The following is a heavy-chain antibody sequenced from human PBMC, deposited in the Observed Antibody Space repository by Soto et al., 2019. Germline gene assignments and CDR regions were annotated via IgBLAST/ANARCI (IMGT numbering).Heavy chain of an antibody. CDR1: GYTFTSYG. CDR3: ARDQGQLWFPAGPRYYYYYGMDV. J-gene: IGHJ6*02. Sequence: GASVKVSCKASGYTFTSYGISWVRQAPGQGLEWMGWISAYNGNTNYAQKLQGRVTMTTDTSTSTAYMELRSLRSDDTAVYYCARDQGQLWFPAGPRYYYYYGMDVWGQGTTVTVSS. V-gene: IGHV1-18*04. D-gene: IGHD5-18*01. CDR2: ISAYNGNT.